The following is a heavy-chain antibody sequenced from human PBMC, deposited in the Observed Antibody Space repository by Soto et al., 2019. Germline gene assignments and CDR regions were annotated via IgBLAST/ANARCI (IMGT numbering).Heavy chain of an antibody. Sequence: GGSLRLSCAASGFTFSSYEMNWVRQAPGKGLEWVSYISSGGSVIYYADSVKGRFTISRDSAKNSLYLQMNSLRAEDTAVYYCARGGDYGGDSDYFDYWGQGTLVTVSS. CDR2: ISSGGSVI. J-gene: IGHJ4*02. CDR3: ARGGDYGGDSDYFDY. V-gene: IGHV3-48*03. D-gene: IGHD2-21*02. CDR1: GFTFSSYE.